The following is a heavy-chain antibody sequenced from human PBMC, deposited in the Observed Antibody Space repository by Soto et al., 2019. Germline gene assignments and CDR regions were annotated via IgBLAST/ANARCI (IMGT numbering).Heavy chain of an antibody. J-gene: IGHJ4*02. CDR1: GYTFTSYG. D-gene: IGHD2-2*01. Sequence: QVQLVQSGAEVKKPGASVKVSCKASGYTFTSYGISWVRQAPGQGLEWMGWISAHNGNTNYAKNLQGRVTMTTDTSTSTAYMELRSLRADDTAVYYCARAWGYCSSTSCYGDYWGQGPLVTVSS. CDR3: ARAWGYCSSTSCYGDY. CDR2: ISAHNGNT. V-gene: IGHV1-18*01.